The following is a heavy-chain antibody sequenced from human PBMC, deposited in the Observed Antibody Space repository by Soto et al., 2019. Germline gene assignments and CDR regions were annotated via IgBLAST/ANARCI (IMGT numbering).Heavy chain of an antibody. D-gene: IGHD3-10*01. CDR1: GGSFSGYY. J-gene: IGHJ4*02. CDR3: ARASLNYYGSGSYLSVFDY. CDR2: INHSGST. Sequence: SETLSLTCAVYGGSFSGYYWSWIRQPPGKGLEWIGEINHSGSTNYNPSLKSRVTISVDTSKNQFSLKLSSVTAADTAVYYCARASLNYYGSGSYLSVFDYWGQGTLVTVSS. V-gene: IGHV4-34*01.